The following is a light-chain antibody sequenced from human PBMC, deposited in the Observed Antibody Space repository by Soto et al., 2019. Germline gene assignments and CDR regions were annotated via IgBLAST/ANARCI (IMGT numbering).Light chain of an antibody. Sequence: ELVMTQSPVTLSVSPGERATLSCTASQSVNNNVAWYQQKPGHTPRLLIYSASIGATGTPARFSGSGSGSDFTLAISSLQSEDCAVDYCQQRSSWPVSVAQGTRLEIK. V-gene: IGKV3-15*01. CDR2: SAS. J-gene: IGKJ5*01. CDR3: QQRSSWPVS. CDR1: QSVNNN.